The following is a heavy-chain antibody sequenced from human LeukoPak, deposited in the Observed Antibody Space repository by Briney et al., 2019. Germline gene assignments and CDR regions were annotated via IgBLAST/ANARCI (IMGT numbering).Heavy chain of an antibody. D-gene: IGHD3-22*01. V-gene: IGHV3-30*02. CDR3: AKETDNFDSNIDY. Sequence: TGGSLRLSCAASGITFSSSGMHWVRQAPGKGLEWVTFIRYDGSHTYYADSVKGRFTISRDDSKNTIYLQMNSLRTEDTAVYYCAKETDNFDSNIDYWGRGTLVSVSS. CDR1: GITFSSSG. CDR2: IRYDGSHT. J-gene: IGHJ4*02.